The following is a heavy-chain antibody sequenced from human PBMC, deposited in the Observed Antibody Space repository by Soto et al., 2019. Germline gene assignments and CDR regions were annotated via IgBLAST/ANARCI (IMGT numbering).Heavy chain of an antibody. J-gene: IGHJ4*02. Sequence: SETLSLTCAVFSGSLGDHYWGWLRQSPGKGPEWIGSVFYTGFTSYNPSLESRVSVSVDTSKNQFSLKVSGVSAADTAVYYCATSQKGYNWNYFDHWGQGALVTVSS. CDR2: VFYTGFT. CDR3: ATSQKGYNWNYFDH. V-gene: IGHV4-39*01. CDR1: SGSLGDHY. D-gene: IGHD1-20*01.